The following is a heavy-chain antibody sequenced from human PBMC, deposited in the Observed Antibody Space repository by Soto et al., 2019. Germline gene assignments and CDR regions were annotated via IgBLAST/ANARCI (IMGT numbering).Heavy chain of an antibody. CDR3: ARDRIPHGADSSSWYRGSGGFYYYYGMDV. V-gene: IGHV3-30-3*01. CDR2: ISYDGSNK. Sequence: GGSLRLSCAASGFTFSSYAMHWVRQAPGKGLEWVAVISYDGSNKYYADSVKGRFTISRDNSKNTLYLQMNSLRAEDTAVYYWARDRIPHGADSSSWYRGSGGFYYYYGMDVWGQGTTVTVSS. D-gene: IGHD6-13*01. CDR1: GFTFSSYA. J-gene: IGHJ6*02.